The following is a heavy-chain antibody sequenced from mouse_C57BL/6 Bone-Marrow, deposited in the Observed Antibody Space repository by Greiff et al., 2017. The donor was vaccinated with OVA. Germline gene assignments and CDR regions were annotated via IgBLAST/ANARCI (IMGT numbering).Heavy chain of an antibody. Sequence: QVQLQQSGAELVKPGASVKMSCKASGYTFTSYWITWVKQRPGQGLEWIGDIYPGSGSTNYNEKFKSKATLTVDTSSSTAYMQLSSLTSEDSAVYYCVSYYYGSSHYWYFDVWGTGTTVTVSS. V-gene: IGHV1-55*01. J-gene: IGHJ1*03. CDR3: VSYYYGSSHYWYFDV. CDR2: IYPGSGST. D-gene: IGHD1-1*01. CDR1: GYTFTSYW.